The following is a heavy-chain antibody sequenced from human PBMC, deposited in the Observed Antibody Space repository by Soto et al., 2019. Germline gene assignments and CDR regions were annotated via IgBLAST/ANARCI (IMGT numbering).Heavy chain of an antibody. J-gene: IGHJ4*02. CDR3: AKETLGYCSSGSCRIDY. V-gene: IGHV3-23*01. CDR1: GFTFSSYA. Sequence: SGGSLRLSCAASGFTFSSYAMSWVRQAPGKGLEWGSAISGSGGSTYYADTVKGRFTISRDNSKNTLYLQMNSLRAEDTSVYYCAKETLGYCSSGSCRIDYWGQGTLVTVSS. CDR2: ISGSGGST. D-gene: IGHD2-15*01.